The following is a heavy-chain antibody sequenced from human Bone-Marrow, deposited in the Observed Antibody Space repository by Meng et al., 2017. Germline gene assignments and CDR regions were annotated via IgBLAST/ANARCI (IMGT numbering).Heavy chain of an antibody. CDR3: AKDENISLGKLFGDY. Sequence: VQLVQSGVELWTPVDSVKSSCKASGYTFGASYIHWVRQAAGQGLEWMGNINADTSDTLYAQKFQGRVSITGDISVSTAYVELSGLRSDDTAVYYGAKDENISLGKLFGDYWGQGTLVTVSS. V-gene: IGHV1-2*02. J-gene: IGHJ4*02. CDR2: INADTSDT. CDR1: GYTFGASY. D-gene: IGHD2-21*01.